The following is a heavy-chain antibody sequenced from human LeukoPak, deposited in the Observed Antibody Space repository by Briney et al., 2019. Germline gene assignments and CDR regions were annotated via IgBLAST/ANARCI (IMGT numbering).Heavy chain of an antibody. V-gene: IGHV4-30-2*05. CDR1: GGSISSGGYS. J-gene: IGHJ5*02. CDR3: AREEGYCSGGRCSDWFDP. Sequence: PSETLSLTCGVSGGSISSGGYSWSWIRQPPGKGLEWIGFIYYSGSTYYNPSLKSRVTISVDTSKNHFSLRLSSVTAADTAVYYCAREEGYCSGGRCSDWFDPWGQGTLVTVSS. D-gene: IGHD2-15*01. CDR2: IYYSGST.